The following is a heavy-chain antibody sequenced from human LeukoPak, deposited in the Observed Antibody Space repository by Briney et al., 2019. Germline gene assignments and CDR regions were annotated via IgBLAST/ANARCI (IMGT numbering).Heavy chain of an antibody. V-gene: IGHV4-34*01. CDR2: INHSGYT. CDR1: GVSFDDYY. Sequence: SETLSLTCAVSGVSFDDYYWSWVRQTPGKGLEWIGEINHSGYTNDSPSLKSRVTLSIDTSRKQFSLNLRSVTVADTGIYYCTRMTAGHDYWGQGTPVTVSS. CDR3: TRMTAGHDY. J-gene: IGHJ4*02. D-gene: IGHD2-21*02.